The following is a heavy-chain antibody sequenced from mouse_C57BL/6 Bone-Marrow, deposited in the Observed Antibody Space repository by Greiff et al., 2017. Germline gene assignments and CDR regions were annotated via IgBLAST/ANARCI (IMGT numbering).Heavy chain of an antibody. V-gene: IGHV6-3*01. Sequence: EVKVEESGGGLVQPGGSMKLSCVASGFTFSNYWMNWVRQSPEKGLEWVAQIRLKSDNYATHYAESVKGRFTISRDDSKSSVYLQMNNLRAEDTGIYYCTRAVVAKDYFDYWGQGTTLTVSS. J-gene: IGHJ2*01. D-gene: IGHD1-1*01. CDR3: TRAVVAKDYFDY. CDR1: GFTFSNYW. CDR2: IRLKSDNYAT.